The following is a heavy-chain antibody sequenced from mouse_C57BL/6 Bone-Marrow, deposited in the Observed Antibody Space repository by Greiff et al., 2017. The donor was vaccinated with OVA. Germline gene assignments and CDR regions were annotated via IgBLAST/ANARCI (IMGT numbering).Heavy chain of an antibody. D-gene: IGHD4-1*01. CDR2: ISNGGGST. CDR1: GFTFSDYY. V-gene: IGHV5-12*01. J-gene: IGHJ1*03. Sequence: EVKLQESGGGLVQPGGSLKLSCAASGFTFSDYYMYWVRQTPEKRLEWVAYISNGGGSTYYPDTVKGRFTISRDNAKNTLYLQRSRLKSEDTSMYYCASPTTGTDWYFDVWGTGTTVTVSS. CDR3: ASPTTGTDWYFDV.